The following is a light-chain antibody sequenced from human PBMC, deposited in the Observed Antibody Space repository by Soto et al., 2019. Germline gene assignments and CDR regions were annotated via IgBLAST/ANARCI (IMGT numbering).Light chain of an antibody. CDR2: GVT. V-gene: IGLV2-14*01. CDR1: TSDFGDEKY. J-gene: IGLJ3*02. Sequence: QSVLTQPASVSGSPGQSITMSCTGSTSDFGDEKYVSWYQQQPGKGPNLLIYGVTNRPSGVSNRFSGSKSGNTASLTISVLQVEDEADYFCGSLTTTRIWVFGGGTKLTVL. CDR3: GSLTTTRIWV.